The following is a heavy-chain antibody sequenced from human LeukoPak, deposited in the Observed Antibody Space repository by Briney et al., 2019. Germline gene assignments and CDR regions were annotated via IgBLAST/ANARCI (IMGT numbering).Heavy chain of an antibody. J-gene: IGHJ6*03. CDR2: INHSGSI. CDR3: ARRMGRMFGERYYYYHYMDV. D-gene: IGHD3-10*02. Sequence: NPSETLSLTCAVFGGSFSGHYWSWIRQPPGKGLEWIGEINHSGSINYNSSLKSRVTISVDTSKNQFSLKLSSVTAADTAAYYCARRMGRMFGERYYYYHYMDVWGKGTTVTISS. CDR1: GGSFSGHY. V-gene: IGHV4-34*01.